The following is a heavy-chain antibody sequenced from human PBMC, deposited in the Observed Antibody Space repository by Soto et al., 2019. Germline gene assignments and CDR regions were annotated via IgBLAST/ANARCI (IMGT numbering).Heavy chain of an antibody. CDR1: GYTFTSYG. CDR3: ARPIRSSSSGYYYYGMDV. J-gene: IGHJ6*02. V-gene: IGHV1-18*04. Sequence: QVQLVQSGAEVKKPGASVKVSCKASGYTFTSYGISWVRQAPGQGLEGMGWISAYNGNTNYAQKLQGRVTMTTDTATSTAYMELRILRSDDTAVYYCARPIRSSSSGYYYYGMDVWGQGTTVTVSS. CDR2: ISAYNGNT. D-gene: IGHD6-6*01.